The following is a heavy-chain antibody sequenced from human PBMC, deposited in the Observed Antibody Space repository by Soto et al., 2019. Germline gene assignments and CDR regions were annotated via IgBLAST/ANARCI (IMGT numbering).Heavy chain of an antibody. D-gene: IGHD2-21*02. CDR1: GGSISSYY. V-gene: IGHV4-59*01. Sequence: ETLSLTCTVSGGSISSYYWSWIRQPPGKGLEWIGYIYYSGSTNYNPSLKSRVTISVDTSKNQFSLKLSSVTAADTAVYYCARIQYTYCGGDCSTNWFDPWGQGTLVTVSS. J-gene: IGHJ5*02. CDR2: IYYSGST. CDR3: ARIQYTYCGGDCSTNWFDP.